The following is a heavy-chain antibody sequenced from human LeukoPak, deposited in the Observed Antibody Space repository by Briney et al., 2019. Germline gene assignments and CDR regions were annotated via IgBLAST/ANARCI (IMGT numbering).Heavy chain of an antibody. Sequence: PGGSLRLSCAASGFTFSSYAMHWVRQAPGKGLEWVAVISYDGSNKYYADSVKGRFTISRDNSKNTLYLQMNSLRAEDTAVYYCAGVAQYYYDGSGPIFSPPDYWGQGTLVTVSS. CDR3: AGVAQYYYDGSGPIFSPPDY. V-gene: IGHV3-30*04. D-gene: IGHD3-22*01. CDR2: ISYDGSNK. J-gene: IGHJ4*02. CDR1: GFTFSSYA.